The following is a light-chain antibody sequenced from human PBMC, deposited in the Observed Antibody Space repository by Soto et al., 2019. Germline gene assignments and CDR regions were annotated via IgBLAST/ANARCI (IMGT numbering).Light chain of an antibody. CDR3: SSFAGTNSFV. Sequence: QSVLTQPASVSGSPGQSITISCTGTSSDVGGYNYVSWYQQHPGKAPKLMIYEVTRRPSGVPDRIFGSKSYTTASLTVSGLQAEDEADYYCSSFAGTNSFVFGTGTKVTVL. CDR2: EVT. CDR1: SSDVGGYNY. J-gene: IGLJ1*01. V-gene: IGLV2-8*01.